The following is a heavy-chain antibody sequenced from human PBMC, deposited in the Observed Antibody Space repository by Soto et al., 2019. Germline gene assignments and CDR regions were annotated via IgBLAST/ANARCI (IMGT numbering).Heavy chain of an antibody. J-gene: IGHJ5*02. CDR1: GLAFSRHA. D-gene: IGHD6-13*01. V-gene: IGHV3-23*01. CDR2: ISDSGGST. CDR3: AKAFGYSNTWYARNWFDP. Sequence: DVHLLESGGGLVQPGGSLRLSCAASGLAFSRHAMTWVRQAPGKGLEWVSSISDSGGSTSYAVSVKGRFAVSRDNSKNTLYLQMNSLRVEDTAVYYCAKAFGYSNTWYARNWFDPWGQGTLVTVSS.